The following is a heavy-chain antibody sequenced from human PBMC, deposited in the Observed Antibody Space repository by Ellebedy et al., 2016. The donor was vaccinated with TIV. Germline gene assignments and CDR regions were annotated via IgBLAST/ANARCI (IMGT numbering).Heavy chain of an antibody. CDR1: GFTFSSYA. J-gene: IGHJ4*02. CDR3: AKGRGGGSDSSAPRYYFDS. D-gene: IGHD6-19*01. CDR2: ISHTGSRT. Sequence: PGGSLRLSCAPSGFTFSSYAMSWVRQAPGKGLEWVSTISHTGSRTYYANSVEGRFIISRDNSKRTLYLQMNSLRAEDTAVYYCAKGRGGGSDSSAPRYYFDSWGLGTLVTVSS. V-gene: IGHV3-23*01.